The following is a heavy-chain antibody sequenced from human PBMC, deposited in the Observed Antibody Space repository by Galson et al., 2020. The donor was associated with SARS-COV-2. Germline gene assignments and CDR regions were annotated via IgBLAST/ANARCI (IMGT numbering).Heavy chain of an antibody. CDR2: RRGTSPKI. CDR1: GFTFSTYS. CDR3: TRARGYRYSFGYSES. Sequence: GESPKPSCAAPGFTFSTYSMGRVRQAPGKGLAWVSSRRGTSPKIYYADSVKGRFTITRDNAENSLSLQMNILGTEDTAVYYCTRARGYRYSFGYSESWGQGTLVTFSS. D-gene: IGHD5-18*01. V-gene: IGHV3-21*06. J-gene: IGHJ4*02.